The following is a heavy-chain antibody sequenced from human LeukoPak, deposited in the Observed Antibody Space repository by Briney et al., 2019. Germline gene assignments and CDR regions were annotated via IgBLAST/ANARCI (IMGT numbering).Heavy chain of an antibody. Sequence: SVKVSCKASGYTFRSYAMNWVRQAPGQGLEWMGWINTNTGNPTYAQGFTGRFVFSLDTSVSTAYLQIRSLKAEDTAVYYCARGGIGDPLRGDYWGQGTLVTVSS. CDR2: INTNTGNP. D-gene: IGHD3-16*01. J-gene: IGHJ4*02. V-gene: IGHV7-4-1*02. CDR3: ARGGIGDPLRGDY. CDR1: GYTFRSYA.